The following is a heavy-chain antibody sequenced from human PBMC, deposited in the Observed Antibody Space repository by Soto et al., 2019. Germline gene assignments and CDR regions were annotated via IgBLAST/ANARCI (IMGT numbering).Heavy chain of an antibody. J-gene: IGHJ5*02. Sequence: SETLSLTCTVSGGSISSGDYYWSWIRQPPGKGLEWIGYIYYSGSTYYNPSLKSRVTISVDTSKNQFSLKLSSVTAADTAVYYCARVVVVVAAGGWFDPWGQGTLVTVSS. V-gene: IGHV4-30-4*01. CDR2: IYYSGST. CDR1: GGSISSGDYY. CDR3: ARVVVVVAAGGWFDP. D-gene: IGHD2-15*01.